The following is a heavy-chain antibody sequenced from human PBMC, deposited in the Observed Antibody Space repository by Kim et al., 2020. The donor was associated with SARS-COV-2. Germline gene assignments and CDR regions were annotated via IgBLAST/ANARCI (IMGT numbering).Heavy chain of an antibody. CDR1: GYTFTSYD. J-gene: IGHJ6*02. D-gene: IGHD3-3*01. CDR3: ARGGITIFGVVYYYGMDV. Sequence: ASVKVSCKASGYTFTSYDINWVRQATGQGLEWMGWMNPNSGNTGYAQKFQGRVTMTRNTSISTAYMELSSLRSEDTAVYYCARGGITIFGVVYYYGMDVWGQGTTVTVSS. CDR2: MNPNSGNT. V-gene: IGHV1-8*01.